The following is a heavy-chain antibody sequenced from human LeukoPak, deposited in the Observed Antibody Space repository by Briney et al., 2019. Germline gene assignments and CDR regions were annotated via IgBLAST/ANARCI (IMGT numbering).Heavy chain of an antibody. Sequence: SETLSLTCAVYGGSFSGYYCSWIRHPPGKGLEWIGEINHSGSTNYNPSLKSRVTISVDTSKNQFSLKLSSVTAADTAVYYCARGLYWGANDYWGQGTLVTVSS. CDR1: GGSFSGYY. CDR3: ARGLYWGANDY. J-gene: IGHJ4*02. V-gene: IGHV4-34*01. CDR2: INHSGST. D-gene: IGHD7-27*01.